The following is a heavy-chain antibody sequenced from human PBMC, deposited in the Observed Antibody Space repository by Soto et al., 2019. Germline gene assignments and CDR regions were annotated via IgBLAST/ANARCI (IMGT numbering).Heavy chain of an antibody. CDR1: NDSIRSGTYY. J-gene: IGHJ4*02. V-gene: IGHV4-39*07. CDR3: ARSPGPYCSSTSCYSPSGIERITGTRRRYYFDY. D-gene: IGHD2-2*02. CDR2: LSYLGTT. Sequence: PSETLSLTCTVSNDSIRSGTYYWAWIRQAPGRGLEWMGSLSYLGTTDYNPSLKSRVTISVDTSKNQFSLKLSSVTAADTAVYYCARSPGPYCSSTSCYSPSGIERITGTRRRYYFDYWGQGTLVTVSS.